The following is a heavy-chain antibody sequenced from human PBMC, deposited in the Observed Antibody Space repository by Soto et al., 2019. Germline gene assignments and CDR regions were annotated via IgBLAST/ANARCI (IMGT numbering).Heavy chain of an antibody. CDR3: ARGDAIRYCSGGSCYSGFDY. CDR2: INHSGST. V-gene: IGHV4-34*01. Sequence: SETLSLTCAVYGGSFSGYYWSWIRQPPGKGLEWIGEINHSGSTNYNPSLKSRVTISVDTSKNQFSLKLSSVTAADTAVYYCARGDAIRYCSGGSCYSGFDYWGQGTLVTVSS. D-gene: IGHD2-15*01. J-gene: IGHJ4*02. CDR1: GGSFSGYY.